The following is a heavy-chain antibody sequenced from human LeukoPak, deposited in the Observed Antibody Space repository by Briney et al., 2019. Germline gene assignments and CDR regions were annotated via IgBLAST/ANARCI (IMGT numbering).Heavy chain of an antibody. CDR1: GFTFSSYG. CDR2: ISSSSSYI. Sequence: GGSLRLSCAASGFTFSSYGMHWVRQAPGKGLEWVSSISSSSSYIYYADSVKGRFTISRDNAKNSLYLQMNSLRAEDTAVYYCASSIAVAGRDYWGQGTLVTVSS. CDR3: ASSIAVAGRDY. J-gene: IGHJ4*02. V-gene: IGHV3-21*01. D-gene: IGHD6-19*01.